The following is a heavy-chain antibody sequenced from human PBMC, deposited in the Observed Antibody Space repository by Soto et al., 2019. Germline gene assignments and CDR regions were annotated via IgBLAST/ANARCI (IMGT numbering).Heavy chain of an antibody. CDR1: GYSFTSYW. J-gene: IGHJ6*02. V-gene: IGHV5-51*01. Sequence: GESLKISCKGSGYSFTSYWIGWVRQMPGKGLEWMGIIYPGDSDTRYSPSFQGQVTISADKSISTAYLQWSSLKASDTAMYYCARILLGSNYYSSYGTDVWGQGTTVTVSS. CDR2: IYPGDSDT. D-gene: IGHD3-16*01. CDR3: ARILLGSNYYSSYGTDV.